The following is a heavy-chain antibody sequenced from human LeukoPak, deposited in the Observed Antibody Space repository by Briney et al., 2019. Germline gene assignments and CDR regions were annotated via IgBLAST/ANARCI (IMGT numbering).Heavy chain of an antibody. Sequence: GGSLRLSCAASGFTVSSNYMSWVRQAPGKGLEWVSVIYSGGSTYYADSVKGRFTISRDNSKNTLYLQMNSLRAEDTAVYYCAGPLSDYYGSGSPYYYYGMDVWGQGTTVTVSS. J-gene: IGHJ6*02. CDR2: IYSGGST. CDR3: AGPLSDYYGSGSPYYYYGMDV. CDR1: GFTVSSNY. D-gene: IGHD3-10*01. V-gene: IGHV3-66*04.